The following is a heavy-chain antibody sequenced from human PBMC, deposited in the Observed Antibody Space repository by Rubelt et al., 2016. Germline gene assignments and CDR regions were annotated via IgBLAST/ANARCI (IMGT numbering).Heavy chain of an antibody. D-gene: IGHD6-19*01. CDR1: GGSFSGYY. CDR3: ARLVGGSPSRYSSGFNWFDP. J-gene: IGHJ5*02. CDR2: INHSGST. V-gene: IGHV4-34*01. Sequence: QVQLQQWGAGLLKPSETLSLTCAVYGGSFSGYYWSWIRQPPGKGLEWIGEINHSGSTNYNPSLNGRVIISVDTSKNQFSLKLSSVTAADTAVYYCARLVGGSPSRYSSGFNWFDPWGQGTLVTVSS.